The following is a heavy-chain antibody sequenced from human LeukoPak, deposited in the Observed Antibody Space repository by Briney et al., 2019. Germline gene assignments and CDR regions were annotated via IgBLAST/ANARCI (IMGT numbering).Heavy chain of an antibody. V-gene: IGHV3-53*01. CDR2: IYSGGST. D-gene: IGHD1-7*01. J-gene: IGHJ5*02. CDR3: ARGATDTTRWFDP. CDR1: GFTVSCNY. Sequence: GGSLRLSCATSGFTVSCNYMSWVRQSPGKGLEWVSVIYSGGSTYYADSVKGRFTISRDNSKNTLYLQMNSLRAEDTAAYYCARGATDTTRWFDPWGQGTLVTVSS.